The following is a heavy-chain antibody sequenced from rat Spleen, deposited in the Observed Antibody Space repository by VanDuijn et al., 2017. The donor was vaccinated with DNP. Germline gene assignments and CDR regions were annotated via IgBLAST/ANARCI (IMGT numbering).Heavy chain of an antibody. CDR1: GFSLTSYT. J-gene: IGHJ4*01. V-gene: IGHV2-6*01. Sequence: QVQLKESGPGLVQPSQTLSLTCTVSGFSLTSYTVSWVRQPPGKGLEWIAAMSSGGSRYYNSALKSRLSISRDTSKSQVFLKMNSPQTEDTAMYFCARYYGYNYYAMDAWGQGTSVTVSS. D-gene: IGHD1-9*01. CDR2: MSSGGSR. CDR3: ARYYGYNYYAMDA.